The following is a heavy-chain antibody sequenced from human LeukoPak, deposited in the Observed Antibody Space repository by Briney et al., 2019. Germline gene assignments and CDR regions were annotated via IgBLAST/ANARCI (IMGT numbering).Heavy chain of an antibody. CDR2: IRSKTDGGTI. V-gene: IGHV3-15*01. D-gene: IGHD2-2*01. CDR3: TKSLDCSRTSCDS. J-gene: IGHJ5*01. CDR1: GFTFRNAW. Sequence: PGGSLRLSCAASGFTFRNAWMSWVRQAPGKGLEWVGRIRSKTDGGTIDYAAPVKGRFTISRDDSRNTLYLQMSSLRTEDTAVYYCTKSLDCSRTSCDSWGQGTLVTVSS.